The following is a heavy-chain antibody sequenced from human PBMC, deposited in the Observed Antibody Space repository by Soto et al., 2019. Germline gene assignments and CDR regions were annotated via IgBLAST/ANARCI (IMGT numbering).Heavy chain of an antibody. CDR3: ANFGVVTPDV. CDR1: GGSISSSSYY. Sequence: TVSGGSISSSSYYWGWIRQPPGKGLEWIGSIYYSGSTYYNPSLKSRVTISVDTSKNQFSLKLSSVTAADTAVYYCANFGVVTPDVWGQGTTVTVSS. D-gene: IGHD3-3*01. CDR2: IYYSGST. J-gene: IGHJ6*02. V-gene: IGHV4-39*01.